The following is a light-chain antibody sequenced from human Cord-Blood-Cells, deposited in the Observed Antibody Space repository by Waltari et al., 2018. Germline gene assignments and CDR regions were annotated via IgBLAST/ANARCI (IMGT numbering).Light chain of an antibody. V-gene: IGKV1-39*01. CDR2: AAS. Sequence: DIQMTPSPSSLSASVGDRVTITCRASQSISSYLNWYQQKPGKAPKLLIYAASSLQSGVPSRFSGSVSVTDFTLTISSLQPEDFATYYCQQSYSTPLYTFGQGTKLEIK. CDR1: QSISSY. J-gene: IGKJ2*01. CDR3: QQSYSTPLYT.